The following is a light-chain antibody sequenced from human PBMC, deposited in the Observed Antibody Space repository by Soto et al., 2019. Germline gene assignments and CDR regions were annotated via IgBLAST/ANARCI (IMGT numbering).Light chain of an antibody. J-gene: IGKJ1*01. Sequence: IVMTQSPVTLSVSPGERTTLSCKAIQSVRSNLAWYEQKPGKAPSLLIYGAFTRATGIPARFSGSGSGTEFTLTISSLQSEDFAIYYCQQYDNWPLTFGQGTKVDIK. CDR2: GAF. CDR3: QQYDNWPLT. V-gene: IGKV3-15*01. CDR1: QSVRSN.